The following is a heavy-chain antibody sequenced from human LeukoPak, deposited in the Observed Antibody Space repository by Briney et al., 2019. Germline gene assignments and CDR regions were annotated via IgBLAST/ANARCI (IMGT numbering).Heavy chain of an antibody. D-gene: IGHD6-19*01. Sequence: ASVKVSCKASGYTFTGYYMHWLRQAPGQGLEWMGWINPNSGGTNYAQKFQGRVTMTRDTSISTAYMELSRLRSDDTAVYYCARDLEDSSGWYPIDYWGQGTLVTVSS. J-gene: IGHJ4*02. V-gene: IGHV1-2*02. CDR3: ARDLEDSSGWYPIDY. CDR1: GYTFTGYY. CDR2: INPNSGGT.